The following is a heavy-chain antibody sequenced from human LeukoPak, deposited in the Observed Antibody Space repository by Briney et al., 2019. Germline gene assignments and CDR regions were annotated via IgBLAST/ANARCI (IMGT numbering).Heavy chain of an antibody. V-gene: IGHV1-2*02. CDR1: GYTFTGYH. J-gene: IGHJ6*02. CDR3: ARGSGSGNLSYFYGMDV. Sequence: ASVKASCQPSGYTFTGYHMHWVRQAPGQGLEWMGWMNPNSWGTNYAQKFQGRVPMTRATSLSTAYMEVSRLRSDDAAVYYCARGSGSGNLSYFYGMDVWGQGNTVTVSS. D-gene: IGHD3-10*01. CDR2: MNPNSWGT.